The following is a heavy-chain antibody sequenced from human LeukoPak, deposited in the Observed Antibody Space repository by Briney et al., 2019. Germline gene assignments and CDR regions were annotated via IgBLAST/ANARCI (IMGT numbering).Heavy chain of an antibody. CDR2: IYASGST. J-gene: IGHJ2*01. V-gene: IGHV4-4*07. CDR3: ARIHRRADASGHYYEDWYCDL. CDR1: GGSINYNY. D-gene: IGHD3-22*01. Sequence: SETLSLTCTVSGGSINYNYWSWIRQPAGRGLEWIGRIYASGSTNYNPSLKSQVTMSVDTSNNQLSLKMTSVTAADTAVYYCARIHRRADASGHYYEDWYCDLWGRGTLVTVSS.